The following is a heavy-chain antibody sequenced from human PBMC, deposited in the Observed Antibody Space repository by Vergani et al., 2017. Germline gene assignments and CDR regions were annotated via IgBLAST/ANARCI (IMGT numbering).Heavy chain of an antibody. J-gene: IGHJ5*01. CDR3: AKSAPVSMSLPNWFES. CDR1: GFSFKDYA. V-gene: IGHV3-23*01. Sequence: EVRLLESGGDLLQPGESLKISCAVSGFSFKDYAMSWVRQAPGKGLEWVSGISGTGGFTFYADSVKGRFTISRDNYKNTLYLQMSSLRADDTAVYYCAKSAPVSMSLPNWFESWGQGTHVTVS. CDR2: ISGTGGFT.